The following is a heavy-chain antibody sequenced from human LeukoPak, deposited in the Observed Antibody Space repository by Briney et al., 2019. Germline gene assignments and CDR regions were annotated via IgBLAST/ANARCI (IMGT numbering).Heavy chain of an antibody. Sequence: GGSLRLSCAASGFTFSSYSMNWVRQAPGKGLEWVSGNSGSGGTTYYADSVKGRFTISRDKSKNTLYLQMNSLRAEDTAVYYCAREGGYFDWLYHYFDYWGQGTLVTVSS. V-gene: IGHV3-23*01. CDR3: AREGGYFDWLYHYFDY. CDR1: GFTFSSYS. D-gene: IGHD3-9*01. J-gene: IGHJ4*02. CDR2: NSGSGGTT.